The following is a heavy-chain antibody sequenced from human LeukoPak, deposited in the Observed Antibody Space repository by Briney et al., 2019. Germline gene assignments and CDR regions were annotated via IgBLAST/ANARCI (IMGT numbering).Heavy chain of an antibody. D-gene: IGHD5-24*01. CDR1: GYTFTSYG. CDR2: FRVYNGNT. Sequence: ASVKVSCKSSGYTFTSYGIGWLRQAPGQGLVWVGWFRVYNGNTNYTQKFQGGDTITTNTSKRQAYMELKSPRSDDTAVYYCASIQSGRGADWFDPWGQGTLVTVSS. CDR3: ASIQSGRGADWFDP. V-gene: IGHV1-18*01. J-gene: IGHJ5*02.